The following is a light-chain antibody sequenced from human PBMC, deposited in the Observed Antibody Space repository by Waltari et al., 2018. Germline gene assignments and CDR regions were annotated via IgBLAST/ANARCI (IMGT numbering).Light chain of an antibody. CDR1: SSDIGSYNI. Sequence: QSALTQPASVSGSPGQSITISCTGTSSDIGSYNIVSWYQQHPGEVPKLMIYDVSIRPSGVSNRFSGSKSGNTASLTISGLQAEDEADYYCTSYTTSNTHVFGPGTRVTVL. CDR3: TSYTTSNTHV. CDR2: DVS. J-gene: IGLJ1*01. V-gene: IGLV2-14*03.